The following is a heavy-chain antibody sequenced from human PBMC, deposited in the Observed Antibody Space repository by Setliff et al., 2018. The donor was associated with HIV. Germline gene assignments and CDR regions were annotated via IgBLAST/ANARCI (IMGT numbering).Heavy chain of an antibody. CDR1: GGTFTSYD. J-gene: IGHJ5*02. CDR2: MNPNNGNT. D-gene: IGHD3-3*01. V-gene: IGHV1-8*02. CDR3: AREGNFWRVFDP. Sequence: GASVKVSCKASGGTFTSYDINWVRQATGQGLEWMGWMNPNNGNTGYAQKFQGRVTMTRNTSISTAYMELSSLRSEDTAVYYCAREGNFWRVFDPWGQGTLVTVSS.